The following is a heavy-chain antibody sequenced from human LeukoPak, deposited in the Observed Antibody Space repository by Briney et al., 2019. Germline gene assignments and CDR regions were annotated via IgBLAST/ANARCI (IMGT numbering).Heavy chain of an antibody. V-gene: IGHV4-34*12. J-gene: IGHJ3*02. CDR1: GGSFSGYY. Sequence: SETLSLTCAVYGGSFSGYYWSWIRQPPGKGLEWIGNIFYSGSTYYSPSVKSRVTISLDTSRNQFSLKLNSVIAADTAVYYCAKSNGYGLVDIWGQGTMVTVSS. D-gene: IGHD3-10*01. CDR2: IFYSGST. CDR3: AKSNGYGLVDI.